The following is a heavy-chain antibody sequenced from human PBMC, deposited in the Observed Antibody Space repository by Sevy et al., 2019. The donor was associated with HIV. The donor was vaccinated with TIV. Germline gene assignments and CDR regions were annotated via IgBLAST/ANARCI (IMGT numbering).Heavy chain of an antibody. Sequence: GGSLRLSCTASGFSFSSYAMSWVRQAPGKGLEWVSTIIGSGVRSYSADSVKGRFTISRDNSKNTLYLQMTSLRAEDTAVYYCAKDFHDYGDFYFDYWGRGTLVTVSS. CDR3: AKDFHDYGDFYFDY. CDR2: IIGSGVRS. V-gene: IGHV3-23*01. J-gene: IGHJ4*02. CDR1: GFSFSSYA. D-gene: IGHD4-17*01.